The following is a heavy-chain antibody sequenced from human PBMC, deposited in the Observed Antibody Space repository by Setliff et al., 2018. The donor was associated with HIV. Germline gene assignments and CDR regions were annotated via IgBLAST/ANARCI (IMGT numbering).Heavy chain of an antibody. Sequence: GASVTVSCKASGGTFSNYAISWVRQAPGQGLEWMGGLLPLSGAGNYAQKFQGRVKITAYESTRTAHLDLSSLRSEDTAFYYCATYYFDSSGYYRANYFEYWGQGTLVTVSS. CDR3: ATYYFDSSGYYRANYFEY. D-gene: IGHD3-22*01. V-gene: IGHV1-69*13. CDR2: LLPLSGAG. J-gene: IGHJ4*02. CDR1: GGTFSNYA.